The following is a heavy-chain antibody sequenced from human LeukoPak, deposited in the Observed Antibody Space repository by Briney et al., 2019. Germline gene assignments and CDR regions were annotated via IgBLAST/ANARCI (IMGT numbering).Heavy chain of an antibody. CDR1: GGSTSSYY. D-gene: IGHD3-22*01. CDR2: IYTSGST. J-gene: IGHJ3*02. Sequence: SETLSLTCTVSGGSTSSYYWSWIRQPAGKGLEWLGRIYTSGSTNYNPSLKSRVTMSVDTSKNQFSLKLSSVTAADTAVYYCARVTMIDDAFDIWGQGTMVTVSS. V-gene: IGHV4-4*07. CDR3: ARVTMIDDAFDI.